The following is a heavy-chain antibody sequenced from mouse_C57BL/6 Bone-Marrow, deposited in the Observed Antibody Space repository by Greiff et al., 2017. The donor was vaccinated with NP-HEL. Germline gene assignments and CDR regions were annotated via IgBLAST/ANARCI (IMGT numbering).Heavy chain of an antibody. V-gene: IGHV5-12*01. CDR2: ISNGGGST. CDR1: GFTFSDYY. J-gene: IGHJ4*01. CDR3: ARPSGAMDY. D-gene: IGHD3-2*02. Sequence: EVKLVESGGGLVQPGGSLKLSCAASGFTFSDYYMYWVRQTPEKRLEWVAYISNGGGSTYYPDTVKGRFTISRDNAKNTLYLQMSRLKSEDTAMYYCARPSGAMDYWGQGTSVTVSS.